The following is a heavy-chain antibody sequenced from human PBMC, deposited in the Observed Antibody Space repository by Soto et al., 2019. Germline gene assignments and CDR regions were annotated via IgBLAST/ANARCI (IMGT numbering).Heavy chain of an antibody. Sequence: GPTLVNPTETLTLTCTVSGFSLSNAVMGVSWIRQPPGKALEWLAHIFSSDEKSYRTSLETRLTVSKDTSKSQVVLTMTNMDPLDTATYYCARAVDRAISDIWFDPWGQGTQVTVSS. V-gene: IGHV2-26*01. CDR1: GFSLSNAVMG. J-gene: IGHJ5*02. D-gene: IGHD5-18*01. CDR3: ARAVDRAISDIWFDP. CDR2: IFSSDEK.